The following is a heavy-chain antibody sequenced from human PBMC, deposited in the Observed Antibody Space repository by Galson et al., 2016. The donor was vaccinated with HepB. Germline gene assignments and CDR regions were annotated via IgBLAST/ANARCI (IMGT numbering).Heavy chain of an antibody. D-gene: IGHD6-25*01. Sequence: CAISGDSVSSNSAAWTWIRQSPSRGLEWLGRTYYRSKWYNDYAESVKSRITITPDTSKNQFSLQLHSVTPDDTAFYYCAGEGASGYALDYWGQGTLVTVSS. CDR2: TYYRSKWYN. CDR3: AGEGASGYALDY. CDR1: GDSVSSNSAA. V-gene: IGHV6-1*01. J-gene: IGHJ4*02.